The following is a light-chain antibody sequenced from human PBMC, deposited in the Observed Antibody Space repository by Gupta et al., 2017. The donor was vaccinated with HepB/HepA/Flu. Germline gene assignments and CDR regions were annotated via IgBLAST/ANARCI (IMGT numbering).Light chain of an antibody. V-gene: IGLV3-1*01. CDR1: NLGYKY. Sequence: SSELTQPPSVSVSPGQTASITCSGNNLGYKYVSWYLQKPGQSPVLVIYQDNKRPSGIPERFSGSNSGNTATLTISGTQAMDEADYYCQAWDSNIYVVFGGGTKLTVL. CDR3: QAWDSNIYVV. J-gene: IGLJ2*01. CDR2: QDN.